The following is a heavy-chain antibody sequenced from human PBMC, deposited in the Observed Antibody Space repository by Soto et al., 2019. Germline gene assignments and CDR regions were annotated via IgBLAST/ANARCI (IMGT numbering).Heavy chain of an antibody. D-gene: IGHD1-1*01. CDR3: ARDPPENWNYYYGRDV. CDR1: GGSISSGDYY. CDR2: IYYSGST. J-gene: IGHJ6*02. Sequence: SETLSLTCTVSGGSISSGDYYWSWIRQPPGKGLEWIGYIYYSGSTYYNPSLKSRVTISVDTSKNQFSLKLSSVTAADTAVYYCARDPPENWNYYYGRDVWGQGTTVTVSS. V-gene: IGHV4-30-4*01.